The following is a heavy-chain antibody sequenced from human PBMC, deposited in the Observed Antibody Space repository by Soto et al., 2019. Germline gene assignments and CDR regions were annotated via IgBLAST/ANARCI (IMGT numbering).Heavy chain of an antibody. D-gene: IGHD2-15*01. J-gene: IGHJ6*02. CDR2: INPNSGGT. Sequence: ASVKVSCKASGYTFTGYYMHWVRQAPGRGLEWMGWINPNSGGTNYAQKFQGWVTMTRDTSISTAYMELSRLRSDDTAVYYCARTGAAATDPYYYYGMDVWGQGTTVTVSS. CDR1: GYTFTGYY. CDR3: ARTGAAATDPYYYYGMDV. V-gene: IGHV1-2*04.